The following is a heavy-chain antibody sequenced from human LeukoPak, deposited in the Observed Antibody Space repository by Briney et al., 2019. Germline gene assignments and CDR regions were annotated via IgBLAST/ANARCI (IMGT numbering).Heavy chain of an antibody. Sequence: GGALRLSCAASGFTFSNYWMRWIRQAPGKGLVWVSRIQGDGSHTVYADSVKGRFTISRNNAKNTLYLQMKSLRDEDTAVYYCVRDWDHFDFDSWGQGTLVTVSS. J-gene: IGHJ5*01. D-gene: IGHD1-14*01. CDR1: GFTFSNYW. CDR2: IQGDGSHT. V-gene: IGHV3-74*01. CDR3: VRDWDHFDFDS.